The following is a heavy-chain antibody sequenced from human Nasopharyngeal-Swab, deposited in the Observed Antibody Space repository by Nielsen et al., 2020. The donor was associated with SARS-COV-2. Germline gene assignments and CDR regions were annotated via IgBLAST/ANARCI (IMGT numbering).Heavy chain of an antibody. CDR3: WINCTSAKCYVPDSLGYYYMDV. CDR2: ISGSGSNT. Sequence: GESLKISCAASGFTFDNYAMSWVRQPPGRGLEWVSSISGSGSNTYYRDSVKGRFTISRDNSQNTLYLQMNSLRAEDTAVYYCWINCTSAKCYVPDSLGYYYMDVWGKGTTVTVSS. D-gene: IGHD2-2*01. J-gene: IGHJ6*03. CDR1: GFTFDNYA. V-gene: IGHV3-23*01.